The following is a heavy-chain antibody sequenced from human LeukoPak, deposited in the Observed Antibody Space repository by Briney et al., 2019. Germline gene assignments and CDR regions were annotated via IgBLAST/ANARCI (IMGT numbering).Heavy chain of an antibody. CDR3: GKTTVGYSSGQKPAWPVDY. D-gene: IGHD5-18*01. V-gene: IGHV3-23*01. CDR2: IFGSGGSP. CDR1: GFTFGSHA. Sequence: GGSLRLSCEASGFTFGSHAMYWVRQAPGKGLEWVAGIFGSGGSPHYADPVKGRFTISRVNSRNTAYLQINSLRAEDTAVYYCGKTTVGYSSGQKPAWPVDYWGQGTLVTVSS. J-gene: IGHJ4*02.